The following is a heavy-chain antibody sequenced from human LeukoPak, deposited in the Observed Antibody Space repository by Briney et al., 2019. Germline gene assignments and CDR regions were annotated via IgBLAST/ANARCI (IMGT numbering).Heavy chain of an antibody. D-gene: IGHD1-26*01. J-gene: IGHJ3*01. CDR1: GFTFSNYN. CDR3: AGSLLPSAFGF. Sequence: GGSLRLSCAASGFTFSNYNMNWVRQAPGKGLDWVSSITSTTSQVHYADSVKGRFTISRDNAKNSLYLQMNSLRAEDTAVYYCAGSLLPSAFGFWGQGTMVTVSS. V-gene: IGHV3-21*01. CDR2: ITSTTSQV.